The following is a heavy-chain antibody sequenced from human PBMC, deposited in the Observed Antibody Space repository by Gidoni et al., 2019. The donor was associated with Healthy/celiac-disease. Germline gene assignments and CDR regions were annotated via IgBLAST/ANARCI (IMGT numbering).Heavy chain of an antibody. Sequence: QVQLVESGGGVVQPGRSLRLSCAASGFTFGSYDMHWVPQAPGTGLEWVAVIWYDGSNKYYADSVKGRFTISRDNSKNTLYLQMNSLRAEDTAVYYCARDFAHPYYYDSSGYSSLAYWGQGTLVTVSS. V-gene: IGHV3-33*01. CDR3: ARDFAHPYYYDSSGYSSLAY. CDR2: IWYDGSNK. J-gene: IGHJ4*02. CDR1: GFTFGSYD. D-gene: IGHD3-22*01.